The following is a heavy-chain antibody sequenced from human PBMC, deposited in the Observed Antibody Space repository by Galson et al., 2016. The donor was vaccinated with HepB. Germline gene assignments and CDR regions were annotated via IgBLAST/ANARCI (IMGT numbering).Heavy chain of an antibody. J-gene: IGHJ5*01. CDR3: AKDILEVPAALPFDS. Sequence: SLRLSCAVSGFSFSTYGMSWVRRAPGKGLEWISAIRGSGGVTHYADSVRGRFTISRDHSKTTLFLHMSSLTVEDTAAYYCAKDILEVPAALPFDSCGQGTLVIVSS. D-gene: IGHD2-2*01. CDR1: GFSFSTYG. CDR2: IRGSGGVT. V-gene: IGHV3-23*01.